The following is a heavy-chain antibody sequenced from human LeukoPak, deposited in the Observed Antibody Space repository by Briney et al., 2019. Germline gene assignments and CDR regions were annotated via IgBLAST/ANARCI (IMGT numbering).Heavy chain of an antibody. CDR1: GGSISSSY. CDR2: TYYSGST. J-gene: IGHJ4*02. Sequence: SETLSLTCTVSGGSISSSYWSWIRQPPGKGLEWIGYTYYSGSTNYNPSLQSRVTISVDTSKNQFSLRLSSVTAADTAVYYCARDGQSEYYFDYWGQGTPVTVSS. D-gene: IGHD1-14*01. V-gene: IGHV4-59*01. CDR3: ARDGQSEYYFDY.